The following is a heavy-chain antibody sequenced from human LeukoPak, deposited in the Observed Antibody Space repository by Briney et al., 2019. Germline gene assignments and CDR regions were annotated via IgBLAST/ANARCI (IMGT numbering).Heavy chain of an antibody. D-gene: IGHD1-26*01. CDR2: IYYSGST. CDR1: GGSISSYY. Sequence: SETLSLTCTVSGGSISSYYWSWIRQPPGKGLEWIGYIYYSGSTNYKSSLKSRVTISVDTSKNQFSLKLSSVTAADTAVYYCARAPRWELHAFDIWGQGTMVTVSS. J-gene: IGHJ3*02. V-gene: IGHV4-59*01. CDR3: ARAPRWELHAFDI.